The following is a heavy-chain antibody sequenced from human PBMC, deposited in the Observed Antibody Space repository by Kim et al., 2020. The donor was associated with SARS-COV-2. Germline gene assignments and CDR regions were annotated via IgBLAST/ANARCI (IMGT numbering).Heavy chain of an antibody. CDR2: INPNSGGT. D-gene: IGHD6-19*01. V-gene: IGHV1-2*06. Sequence: ASVKASCKASGYTFTGYYMHWVRQAPGQGLEWMGRINPNSGGTNYAQKFQGRVTMTRDTSISTAYMELSRLRSDDTAVYYCASSGWYGGLSIDYWGQGTLVTVSS. CDR1: GYTFTGYY. J-gene: IGHJ4*02. CDR3: ASSGWYGGLSIDY.